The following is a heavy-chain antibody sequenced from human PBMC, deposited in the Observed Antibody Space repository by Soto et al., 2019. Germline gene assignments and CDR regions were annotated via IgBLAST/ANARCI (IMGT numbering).Heavy chain of an antibody. V-gene: IGHV2-70*13. CDR3: ARSIRGPRRFNGMDV. CDR2: IEMYDDDK. Sequence: SGPTLVNPTATLTVSCTFSGFSLTSPRMYVSWMRASTGKALEGLGFIEMYDDDKYYSTSLKTRLTISKDTSKNQVVLTMANMDPADTATYYCARSIRGPRRFNGMDVWGQGTTVTVSS. D-gene: IGHD1-20*01. CDR1: GFSLTSPRMY. J-gene: IGHJ6*02.